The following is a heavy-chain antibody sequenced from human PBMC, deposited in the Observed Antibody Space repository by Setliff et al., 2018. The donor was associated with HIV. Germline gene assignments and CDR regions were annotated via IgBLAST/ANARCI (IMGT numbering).Heavy chain of an antibody. CDR2: ITQTGDNT. CDR1: GFTSSDHY. D-gene: IGHD6-13*01. V-gene: IGHV3-11*01. Sequence: GSLRLSCAASGFTSSDHYMDWVRQAPGKGLEWVSGITQTGDNTYYADSVKGRFVISRDNAKNLLYLQMSSLRAEDTAVYYCARDPRAAAAINWFDPWGQGTQVTVSS. J-gene: IGHJ5*02. CDR3: ARDPRAAAAINWFDP.